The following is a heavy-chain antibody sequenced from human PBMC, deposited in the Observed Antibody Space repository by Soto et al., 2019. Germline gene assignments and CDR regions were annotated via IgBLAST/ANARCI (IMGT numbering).Heavy chain of an antibody. CDR1: GFTFSSYS. Sequence: EVQLVESGGGLVKPGGSLRLSCAASGFTFSSYSMNWVRQAPGKGLEWVSSISSSSSYIYYADSVKGQFTISRDNAKNSLYLKMNSLRAEDTAVYYCAREEEGYGDYDATFDYWGQGTLVTVSS. V-gene: IGHV3-21*01. D-gene: IGHD4-17*01. J-gene: IGHJ4*02. CDR3: AREEEGYGDYDATFDY. CDR2: ISSSSSYI.